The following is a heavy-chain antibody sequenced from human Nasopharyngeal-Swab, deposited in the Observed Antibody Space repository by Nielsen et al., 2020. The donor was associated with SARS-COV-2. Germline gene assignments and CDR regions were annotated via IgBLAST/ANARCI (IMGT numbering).Heavy chain of an antibody. Sequence: SETLSLTCTVSGGSISSYYWSWIRQPPGKGLEWIGYTYYSGSTNYNPSPKSRVTISVDTSKNQFSLKLSSVTAADTAVYYCARLVSDSSGYYYPHYYYYYMDVWGKGTTVTVSS. J-gene: IGHJ6*03. CDR1: GGSISSYY. D-gene: IGHD3-22*01. CDR3: ARLVSDSSGYYYPHYYYYYMDV. V-gene: IGHV4-59*08. CDR2: TYYSGST.